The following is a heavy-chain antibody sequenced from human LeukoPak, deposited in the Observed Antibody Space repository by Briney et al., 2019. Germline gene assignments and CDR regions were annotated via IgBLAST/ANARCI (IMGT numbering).Heavy chain of an antibody. D-gene: IGHD3-22*01. V-gene: IGHV3-21*01. CDR1: GFTFSSYS. CDR3: ARGYYDSSGPSGSAFDI. Sequence: PGGSLRLSCAASGFTFSSYSMNWVRQAPGKGLEWVSSISSSSGYIYYADSVKGRFTISRDNAKNSLYLQMNSLRAEDTAVYYCARGYYDSSGPSGSAFDIWGQGTMVTVSS. J-gene: IGHJ3*02. CDR2: ISSSSGYI.